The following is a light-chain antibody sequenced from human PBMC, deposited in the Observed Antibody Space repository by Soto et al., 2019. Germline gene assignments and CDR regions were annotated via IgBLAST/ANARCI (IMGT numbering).Light chain of an antibody. CDR2: AAS. V-gene: IGKV1-39*01. CDR3: QESYSTPA. J-gene: IGKJ1*01. Sequence: EIQMTQSPSSLSAAVGDRVTITCRASQSIRNFLNWYQQKPGKAPKVLIYAASSLQSGVPSRFTRSGYGTDLTLTISSLKPEDSASYYCQESYSTPAFGQGTTV. CDR1: QSIRNF.